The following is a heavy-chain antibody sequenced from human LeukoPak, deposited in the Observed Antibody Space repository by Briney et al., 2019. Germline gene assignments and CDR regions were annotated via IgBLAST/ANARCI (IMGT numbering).Heavy chain of an antibody. V-gene: IGHV3-7*01. J-gene: IGHJ4*02. CDR1: GFTLSHYW. D-gene: IGHD5-12*01. CDR2: IKQDGGEE. Sequence: GGSLPLSRSASGFTLSHYWMTWVRQAPGKGLGWGAPIKQDGGEEYYMDSVKARFTISRDNAKNSVFLQVNSLRAEDTAVYYCVRDGGVSGYDLLDYWGQGTVVTVSS. CDR3: VRDGGVSGYDLLDY.